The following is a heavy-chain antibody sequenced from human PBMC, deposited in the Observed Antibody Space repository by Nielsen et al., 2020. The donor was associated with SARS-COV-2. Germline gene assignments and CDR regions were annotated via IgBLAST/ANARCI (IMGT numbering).Heavy chain of an antibody. CDR2: IIPIFGTA. J-gene: IGHJ4*02. D-gene: IGHD3-3*01. Sequence: SMKVSCKASGGTFSSYAISWVRQAPGQGLEWMGGIIPIFGTANYAQKFQGRVTITADKSTSTAYMELSSLRSEDTAVYYCAREARGYDFWSGYSPNWGQGTLVTVSS. CDR1: GGTFSSYA. V-gene: IGHV1-69*06. CDR3: AREARGYDFWSGYSPN.